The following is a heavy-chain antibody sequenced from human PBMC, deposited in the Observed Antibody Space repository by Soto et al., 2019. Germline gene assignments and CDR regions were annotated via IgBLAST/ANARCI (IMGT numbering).Heavy chain of an antibody. CDR3: AKDLFVEYCYRDV. V-gene: IGHV3-30*18. Sequence: QVQLVESGGGVVQPGRSLRLSCAASGFTFSSYGMHWVRQAPGKGLEWVAVISYDGRNKYYADSVKGRFTISRDNSKNTVYLQMNSLIAEDTDRYYCAKDLFVEYCYRDVWGKGTTVTVSS. CDR1: GFTFSSYG. D-gene: IGHD2-21*01. J-gene: IGHJ6*03. CDR2: ISYDGRNK.